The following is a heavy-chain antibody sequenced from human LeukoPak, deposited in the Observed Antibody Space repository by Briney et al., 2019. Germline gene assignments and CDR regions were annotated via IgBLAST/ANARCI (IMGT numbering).Heavy chain of an antibody. CDR1: GFTFSSYS. J-gene: IGHJ1*01. CDR3: ARDWPTIAAAGTIPEYFQH. D-gene: IGHD6-13*01. CDR2: ISSSSSYI. Sequence: GALRLSCAASGFTFSSYSMNWVRQAPGKGLEWVSSISSSSSYIYYADSVKGRFTISRDNAKNSLYLQMNSLRAEDTAVYYCARDWPTIAAAGTIPEYFQHWGQGTLVTVSS. V-gene: IGHV3-21*01.